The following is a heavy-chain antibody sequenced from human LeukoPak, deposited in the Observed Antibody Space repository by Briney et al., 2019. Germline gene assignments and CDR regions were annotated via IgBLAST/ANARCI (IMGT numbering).Heavy chain of an antibody. CDR2: ISAYNGNT. D-gene: IGHD3-10*01. V-gene: IGHV1-18*01. CDR3: AREIPGPDVLLWFGESNYYYGMDV. CDR1: GYTFTSYG. Sequence: GASVKVSCKASGYTFTSYGISWVRQAPGQGLEWMGWISAYNGNTNYAQKLQGRVTMTTDTPTSTAYMELRSLRSDDTAVYYCAREIPGPDVLLWFGESNYYYGMDVWGQGTTVTVSS. J-gene: IGHJ6*02.